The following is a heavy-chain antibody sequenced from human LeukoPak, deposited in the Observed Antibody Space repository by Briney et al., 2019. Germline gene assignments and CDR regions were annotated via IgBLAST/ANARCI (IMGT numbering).Heavy chain of an antibody. D-gene: IGHD1-26*01. CDR2: INPNSGGT. CDR3: ARAEIIVGSDY. Sequence: ASVKVSXKASGYTFTGYYMHWVRQAPGQGLEWMGRINPNSGGTNYAQKLQGRVTMTTDTSTSAAYMELRSLRSDDTAVYYCARAEIIVGSDYWGQGTLVTVSS. V-gene: IGHV1-2*06. J-gene: IGHJ4*02. CDR1: GYTFTGYY.